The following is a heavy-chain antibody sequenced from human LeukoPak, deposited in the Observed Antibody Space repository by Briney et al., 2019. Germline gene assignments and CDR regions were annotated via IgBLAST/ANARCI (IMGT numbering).Heavy chain of an antibody. CDR1: GFTFSSYA. D-gene: IGHD2-21*02. J-gene: IGHJ4*02. CDR3: AKGIVVVTAILGPFDY. CDR2: ISGSGGST. Sequence: PGGSLRLSCAASGFTFSSYAMSWVRQAPGKGLEWVSAISGSGGSTYYADSVRGRFTISRDNSKNTLYLQMNSLRAEDTAVYYCAKGIVVVTAILGPFDYWGQGTLVTVSS. V-gene: IGHV3-23*01.